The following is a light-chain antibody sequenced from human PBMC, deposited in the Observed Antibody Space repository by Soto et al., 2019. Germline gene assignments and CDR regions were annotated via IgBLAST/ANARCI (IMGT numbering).Light chain of an antibody. CDR2: SAS. CDR3: QQYGSSPYT. Sequence: DIQMTQSPPSLSASVGDRVTITCRASETITDFLNWYQLKPGKAPKLLIYSASNLQPGVPSRFSGSGYGTDFTLTLSGLQHEDFAVYYCQQYGSSPYTFGQGTKLEIK. J-gene: IGKJ2*01. CDR1: ETITDF. V-gene: IGKV1-39*01.